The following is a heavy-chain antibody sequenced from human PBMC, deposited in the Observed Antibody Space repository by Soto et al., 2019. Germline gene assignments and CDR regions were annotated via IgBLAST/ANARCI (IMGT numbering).Heavy chain of an antibody. J-gene: IGHJ3*02. CDR3: ARDKLFGRDGDAFDI. Sequence: PGGSLRLSCAASGFTVSSNYMSWVRQSPGKGLEWVSVIYSGGSTYYADSVKGRFTISRDNSKNTPYLQMNSLRAEDTAVYYCARDKLFGRDGDAFDIWGQGTMVTVSS. V-gene: IGHV3-53*01. CDR2: IYSGGST. D-gene: IGHD1-26*01. CDR1: GFTVSSNY.